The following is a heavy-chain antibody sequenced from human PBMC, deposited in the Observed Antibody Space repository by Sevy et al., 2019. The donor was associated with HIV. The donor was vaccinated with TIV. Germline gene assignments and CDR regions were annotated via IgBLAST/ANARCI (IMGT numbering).Heavy chain of an antibody. V-gene: IGHV3-30-3*01. CDR2: ISFNGNHE. Sequence: GGSLRLSCAASGFTFTNFPMHWVRQAPGRGLEWVAIISFNGNHEFYEDSLKGRFTISRDNSKSTLYLQMNSLRREDTAVYYCVRTAGLTGSYEYWGKGTQVTVSS. CDR1: GFTFTNFP. J-gene: IGHJ4*02. D-gene: IGHD3-9*01. CDR3: VRTAGLTGSYEY.